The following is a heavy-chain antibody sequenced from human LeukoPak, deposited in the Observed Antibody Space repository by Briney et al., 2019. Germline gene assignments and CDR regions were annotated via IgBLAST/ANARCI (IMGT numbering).Heavy chain of an antibody. Sequence: SETLSLTCTVSGGSISSYYWSWIRQPPGQGLEWIGYIYYSGSTNYNPSIKCRVTISVDTSNNQFSLKLSSVTAADTAVYYCARALGYCSGGSCYDWFDPWGQGTLVTVSS. V-gene: IGHV4-59*01. CDR2: IYYSGST. J-gene: IGHJ5*02. CDR3: ARALGYCSGGSCYDWFDP. D-gene: IGHD2-15*01. CDR1: GGSISSYY.